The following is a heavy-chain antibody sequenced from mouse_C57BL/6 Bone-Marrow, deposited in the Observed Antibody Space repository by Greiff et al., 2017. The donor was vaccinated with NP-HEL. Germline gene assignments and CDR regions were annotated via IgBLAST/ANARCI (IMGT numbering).Heavy chain of an antibody. Sequence: EVHLVESGPVLVKPGASVKMSCKASGYTFTDYYMNWVKQSHGKSLEWIGVINPYNGGSSYNQKFKGKATLTVDKSSSTAYMELHSLTSEDSAVYYCARSYYGSRAWFAYWGQGTLVTVSA. D-gene: IGHD1-1*01. CDR2: INPYNGGS. CDR1: GYTFTDYY. J-gene: IGHJ3*01. V-gene: IGHV1-19*01. CDR3: ARSYYGSRAWFAY.